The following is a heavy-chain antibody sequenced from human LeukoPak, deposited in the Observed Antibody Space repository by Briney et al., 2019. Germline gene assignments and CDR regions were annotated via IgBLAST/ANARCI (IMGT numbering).Heavy chain of an antibody. D-gene: IGHD1-14*01. CDR1: GFTFSTYS. CDR3: VKERPYGISWFDP. CDR2: ISANGGDT. Sequence: GGSLRLSCSASGFTFSTYSMHWVRQAPGKGLQYVSAISANGGDTYYADSVKGRFTISRDNSKNTLYLQMSSLRAEDTAVYYCVKERPYGISWFDPWGQGTLVTVSS. V-gene: IGHV3-64D*06. J-gene: IGHJ5*02.